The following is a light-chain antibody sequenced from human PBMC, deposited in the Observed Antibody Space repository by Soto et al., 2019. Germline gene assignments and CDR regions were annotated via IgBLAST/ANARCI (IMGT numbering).Light chain of an antibody. V-gene: IGKV3-20*01. CDR3: QQYDTSPPT. CDR1: QSISTSN. Sequence: EIVWTQSPGTLSLSLGERATLSCRASQSISTSNLAWYQQRPGQAPRLLIDDASSRATGIPDRFSGSGSGTDFTLTISRLEPEDFVLYSCQQYDTSPPTFGGGTKVEIK. CDR2: DAS. J-gene: IGKJ4*01.